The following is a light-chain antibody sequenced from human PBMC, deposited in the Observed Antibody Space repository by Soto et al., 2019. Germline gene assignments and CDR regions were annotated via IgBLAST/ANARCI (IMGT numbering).Light chain of an antibody. J-gene: IGKJ5*01. V-gene: IGKV1-39*01. Sequence: DIQMTQSPSSLSASVGDRVTITCRASQSISNYLNWYQQKPGKVPKLLIFAASSLQSGVPSRFSGSGYGTDFTLTISSLQTEDFASYYCQQSYSTPLVTFGQGTRLEIK. CDR1: QSISNY. CDR2: AAS. CDR3: QQSYSTPLVT.